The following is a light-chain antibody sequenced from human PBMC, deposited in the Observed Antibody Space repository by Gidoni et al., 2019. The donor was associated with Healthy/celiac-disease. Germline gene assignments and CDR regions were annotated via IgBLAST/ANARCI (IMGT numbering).Light chain of an antibody. CDR2: GNR. Sequence: QSVLTQPPSVSGAPGQRVTISCTGSSSNIGAGYDVHWYQQLPGTAPNLLIYGNRNRPSGVPDRFSGSKSGTSASLAITGLQAEDEADYYCQSYDSSLSGPYYVFGTGTKVTVL. V-gene: IGLV1-40*01. J-gene: IGLJ1*01. CDR1: SSNIGAGYD. CDR3: QSYDSSLSGPYYV.